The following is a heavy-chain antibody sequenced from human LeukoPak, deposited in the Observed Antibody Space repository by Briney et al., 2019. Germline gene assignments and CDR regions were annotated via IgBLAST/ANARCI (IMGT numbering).Heavy chain of an antibody. Sequence: SETLSLTCTVSGGSISSSSYYWGWIRQPPGKGLEWIGSIYYSGSTYYNPSLKSRVTISVNTSKNQFSLKLSSVTAADTAVYYCARDLGGSYIDYWGQGTLVTVSS. CDR2: IYYSGST. D-gene: IGHD1-26*01. CDR3: ARDLGGSYIDY. V-gene: IGHV4-39*07. J-gene: IGHJ4*02. CDR1: GGSISSSSYY.